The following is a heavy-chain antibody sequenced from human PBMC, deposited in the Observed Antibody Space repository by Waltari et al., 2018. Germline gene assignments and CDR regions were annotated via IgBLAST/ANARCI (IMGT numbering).Heavy chain of an antibody. J-gene: IGHJ3*02. V-gene: IGHV1-2*06. Sequence: QVQLVQSGAEVKKPGASVKVSCKASGYTFTGYYMHWVRQAPGQGLEWMGRINPNSGGTNYAKKFQGRVTMTTDTSTSTAYMELRSLRSDDTAVYYCAVSLPGGAFDIWGQGTMVTVSS. CDR1: GYTFTGYY. CDR3: AVSLPGGAFDI. CDR2: INPNSGGT. D-gene: IGHD2-2*01.